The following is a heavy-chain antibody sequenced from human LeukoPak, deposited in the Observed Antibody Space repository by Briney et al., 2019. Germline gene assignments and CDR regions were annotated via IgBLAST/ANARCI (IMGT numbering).Heavy chain of an antibody. J-gene: IGHJ4*02. Sequence: SETLSLTCAVYGGSFSGYYWSWIRQPPGKGPEWIGEINHSGSTNYNPSLKSRVTISVDTSKNQFSLKLSSVTAADTAVYYCARAGGYSSSWACYWGQGTLVTVSS. V-gene: IGHV4-34*01. CDR1: GGSFSGYY. D-gene: IGHD6-13*01. CDR2: INHSGST. CDR3: ARAGGYSSSWACY.